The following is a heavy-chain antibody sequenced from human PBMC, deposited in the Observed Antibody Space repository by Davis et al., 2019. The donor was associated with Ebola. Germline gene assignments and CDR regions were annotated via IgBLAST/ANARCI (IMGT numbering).Heavy chain of an antibody. CDR3: ARDLSYSYYYHYYGMDV. V-gene: IGHV1-2*02. J-gene: IGHJ6*02. D-gene: IGHD3-10*01. CDR1: GYTFTGYY. Sequence: ASVKVSCKASGYTFTGYYMHWVRQAPGQGLEWMGGINPISGDTNYAEKFQGRVTMTRDTSISTVYMELSRLRSDDTAVYYCARDLSYSYYYHYYGMDVWGQGTTVTVSS. CDR2: INPISGDT.